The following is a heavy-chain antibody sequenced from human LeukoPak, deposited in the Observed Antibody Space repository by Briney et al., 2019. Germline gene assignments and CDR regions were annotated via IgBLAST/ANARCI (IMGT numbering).Heavy chain of an antibody. Sequence: ASVTVSCKASGYTFTSYYMHWVRQAPGQGLEWMGIINPSGGSTSYAQKFQGRVTMTRDMSTSTVYMELSSLRSEDTAVYYCARDADCSGGSCYSYNWFDPWGQGTLVTVSS. CDR2: INPSGGST. D-gene: IGHD2-15*01. J-gene: IGHJ5*02. CDR1: GYTFTSYY. CDR3: ARDADCSGGSCYSYNWFDP. V-gene: IGHV1-46*01.